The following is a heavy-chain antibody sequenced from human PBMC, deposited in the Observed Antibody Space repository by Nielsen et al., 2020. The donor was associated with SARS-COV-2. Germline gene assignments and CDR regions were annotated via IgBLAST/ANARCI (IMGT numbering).Heavy chain of an antibody. CDR2: INPNSGGT. V-gene: IGHV1-2*06. D-gene: IGHD2-15*01. Sequence: ASVKVSCKASGYTFIGYYMHWVRQAPGQGLEWMGRINPNSGGTNYAQKFQGRVTMTRDTSISTAYMELSRLRSDDTAVYYCARARYCSGGSCYSYWFDPWGQGTLVTVSS. CDR1: GYTFIGYY. J-gene: IGHJ5*02. CDR3: ARARYCSGGSCYSYWFDP.